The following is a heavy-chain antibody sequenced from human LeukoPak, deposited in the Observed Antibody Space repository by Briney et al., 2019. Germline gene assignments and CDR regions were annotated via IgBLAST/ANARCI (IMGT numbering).Heavy chain of an antibody. CDR2: ISAYNGNT. D-gene: IGHD3-10*01. J-gene: IGHJ4*02. V-gene: IGHV1-18*01. CDR3: ARGAMVRTPTPYYFDY. Sequence: ASVKVSCKASGYTLTSYRISWVRQAPGQGLEWMGWISAYNGNTNYAQKLQGRVTMTTDTSTSTAYMELRSLRSDDTAVYYCARGAMVRTPTPYYFDYWGQGTLVTVSS. CDR1: GYTLTSYR.